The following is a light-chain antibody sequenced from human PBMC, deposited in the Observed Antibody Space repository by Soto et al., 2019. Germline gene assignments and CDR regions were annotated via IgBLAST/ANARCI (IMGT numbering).Light chain of an antibody. V-gene: IGKV3-11*01. CDR3: QQRSNLHYT. CDR2: YAS. J-gene: IGKJ4*02. CDR1: HSVGSY. Sequence: EIVLTQSPATLSLSPGDRATLSCMASHSVGSYLGWYQQRPGQAPRLLIYYASNTATGIPARFSGSGSVTAFTLTPSTPEPEDFAGYYSQQRSNLHYTIGGGTKVEIK.